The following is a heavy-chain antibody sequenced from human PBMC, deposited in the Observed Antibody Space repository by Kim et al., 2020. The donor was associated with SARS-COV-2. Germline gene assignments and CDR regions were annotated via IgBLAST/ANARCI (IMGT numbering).Heavy chain of an antibody. CDR1: GYTFTSYA. CDR3: ARVSMVRGVTQVPYYYYGMDV. CDR2: INTNTGNP. V-gene: IGHV7-4-1*02. J-gene: IGHJ6*02. D-gene: IGHD3-10*01. Sequence: ASVKVSCKASGYTFTSYAMNWVRQAPGQGLEWMGWINTNTGNPTYAQGFTGRFVFSLDTSVSTAYLQISSLKAEVTAVYYCARVSMVRGVTQVPYYYYGMDVWGQGTTVTVSS.